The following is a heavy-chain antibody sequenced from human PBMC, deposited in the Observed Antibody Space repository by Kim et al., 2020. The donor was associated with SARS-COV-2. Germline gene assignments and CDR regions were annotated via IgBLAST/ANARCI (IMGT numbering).Heavy chain of an antibody. CDR2: ISGSGGST. Sequence: GGSLRLSCAASGFTFSSYAMSWVRQAPGKGLEWVSAISGSGGSTYYADSVKGRFTISRDNSKNTLYLQMNSLRAEDTAVYYCATFFLETVAGSYVGYWGQGTLVTVSS. D-gene: IGHD6-19*01. CDR3: ATFFLETVAGSYVGY. CDR1: GFTFSSYA. V-gene: IGHV3-23*01. J-gene: IGHJ4*02.